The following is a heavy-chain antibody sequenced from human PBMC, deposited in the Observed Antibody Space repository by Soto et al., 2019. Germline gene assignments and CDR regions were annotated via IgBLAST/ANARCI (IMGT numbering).Heavy chain of an antibody. CDR1: GFSLSTSGVA. D-gene: IGHD3-3*01. CDR3: ARIFDFWSGYYFSY. J-gene: IGHJ4*02. V-gene: IGHV2-5*02. CDR2: IFWDDDK. Sequence: SGPTLVNPTQTLTLTCTFSGFSLSTSGVAVGWIRQAPRKAPEWLAFIFWDDDKRYSPSLENRLTITKDTSKNQVVLTMTNMDPMDTATYYCARIFDFWSGYYFSYWGRGTLVTVSS.